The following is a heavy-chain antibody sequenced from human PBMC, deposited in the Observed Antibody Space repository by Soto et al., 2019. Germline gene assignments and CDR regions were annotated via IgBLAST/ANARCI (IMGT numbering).Heavy chain of an antibody. Sequence: GGSLRLSCAASGFTFSSYWMHWVRQVSGKGLVWVSRVYTDGSSTSYADSVKGRFTISRDNAKNTLYLQMNSLRAEDTAVYYCARAMSSGSYFDSWGQGTLVTVSS. J-gene: IGHJ4*02. CDR2: VYTDGSST. V-gene: IGHV3-74*01. CDR3: ARAMSSGSYFDS. CDR1: GFTFSSYW. D-gene: IGHD1-26*01.